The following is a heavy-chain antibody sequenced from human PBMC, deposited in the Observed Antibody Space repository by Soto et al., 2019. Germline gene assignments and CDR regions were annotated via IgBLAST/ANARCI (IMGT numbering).Heavy chain of an antibody. J-gene: IGHJ5*02. CDR3: ARIFRYYGSGSPNWFDL. Sequence: PSETLSLTCTVSGGSISSYYWSWIRQPAGKGLEWIGRIYTSGSTNYNPSLKSRVTMSVDTSKNQFSLKLSSVTAADTAVYYCARIFRYYGSGSPNWFDLGGGEPRVPVS. D-gene: IGHD3-10*01. CDR2: IYTSGST. V-gene: IGHV4-4*07. CDR1: GGSISSYY.